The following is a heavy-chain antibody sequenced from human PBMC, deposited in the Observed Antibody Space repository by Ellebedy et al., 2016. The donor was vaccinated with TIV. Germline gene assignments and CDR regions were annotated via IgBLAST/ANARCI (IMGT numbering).Heavy chain of an antibody. CDR2: IYHSGTT. V-gene: IGHV4-4*02. D-gene: IGHD3-22*01. CDR3: ARELYNYDSSGYYYFDL. J-gene: IGHJ2*01. Sequence: SETLSLTCAVSDGSIGSTHWWSWVRQPPGKGLEWIGEIYHSGTTNYNPSLKSRVTISLDKSKNQFSLKLSSVTAADTAVYYCARELYNYDSSGYYYFDLWGRGTLVTVSS. CDR1: DGSIGSTHW.